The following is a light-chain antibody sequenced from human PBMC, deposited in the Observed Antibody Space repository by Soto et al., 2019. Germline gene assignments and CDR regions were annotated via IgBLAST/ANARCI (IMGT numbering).Light chain of an antibody. V-gene: IGLV1-40*01. J-gene: IGLJ1*01. CDR1: SSNIGAGYD. CDR2: GNS. Sequence: QSVLTQPPSVSGAPGQRVTISCTGSSSNIGAGYDVHWYQQLPGTAPKLLIYGNSNRPSGVPDRFSGSKSGTSASLAITGLQAEDEPDYYCQSYDSSLRGVFGTGTKVTVL. CDR3: QSYDSSLRGV.